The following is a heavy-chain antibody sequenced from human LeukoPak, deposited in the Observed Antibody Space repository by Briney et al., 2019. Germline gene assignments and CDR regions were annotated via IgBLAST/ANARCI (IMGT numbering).Heavy chain of an antibody. CDR1: GFTFTSYA. CDR2: ISGSGGST. Sequence: GGSLRLSCAASGFTFTSYAMGWVRQAPGKGLEWVSAISGSGGSTYYADSVKGRFTISRDNSKNTLYLQMNSLRAEDTAVYYCAKDTLEWLPSRFDYWGQGTPVTVSS. CDR3: AKDTLEWLPSRFDY. D-gene: IGHD3-3*01. V-gene: IGHV3-23*01. J-gene: IGHJ4*02.